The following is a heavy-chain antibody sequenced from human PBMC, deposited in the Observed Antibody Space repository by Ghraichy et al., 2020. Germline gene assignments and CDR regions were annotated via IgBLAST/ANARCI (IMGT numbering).Heavy chain of an antibody. J-gene: IGHJ4*02. D-gene: IGHD3-9*01. CDR2: IKQDGSEK. V-gene: IGHV3-7*01. CDR3: AREYYDILTGYPYFDY. Sequence: GGSLRLSCAASGFTFSSYWMSWVRQAPGKGLEWVANIKQDGSEKYYVDSVKGRFTISRDNAKNSLYLQMNSLRAEDTAVYYCAREYYDILTGYPYFDYWGQGTLVTVSS. CDR1: GFTFSSYW.